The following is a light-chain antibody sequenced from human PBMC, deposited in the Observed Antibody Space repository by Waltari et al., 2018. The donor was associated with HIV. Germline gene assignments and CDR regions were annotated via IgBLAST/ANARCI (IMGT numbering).Light chain of an antibody. J-gene: IGKJ1*01. CDR1: QSVSSSY. V-gene: IGKV3-20*01. CDR2: GAS. CDR3: QQYAYSPWT. Sequence: EIVLTQSPGTLSLSPGERATLSCRVSQSVSSSYLAWYQQKPGQAPRLLISGASSRATGIPDSFMGSGSGTDFTLTISRLEPEDFALYFCQQYAYSPWTFGQGTKVEIK.